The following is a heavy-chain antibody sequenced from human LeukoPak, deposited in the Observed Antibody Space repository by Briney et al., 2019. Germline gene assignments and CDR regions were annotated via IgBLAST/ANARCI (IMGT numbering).Heavy chain of an antibody. CDR2: IIWNSGSI. CDR3: ARVGVTYCSSTSCYPDY. D-gene: IGHD2-2*01. CDR1: GFTFDDYA. J-gene: IGHJ4*02. V-gene: IGHV3-9*01. Sequence: GGCLRLSCAASGFTFDDYAMHWVRQAPGKGLEWVSGIIWNSGSIGYADSVKGRFTISRDNSKNTLYLQMNSLRAEDTAVYYCARVGVTYCSSTSCYPDYWGQGTLVTVSS.